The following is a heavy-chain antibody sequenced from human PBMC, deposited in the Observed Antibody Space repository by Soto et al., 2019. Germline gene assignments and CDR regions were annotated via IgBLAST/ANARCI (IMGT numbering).Heavy chain of an antibody. D-gene: IGHD1-26*01. CDR2: IYYTGST. CDR3: VSCGRWEKLQAY. Sequence: SETLSLTCTVSGASIRSSDYYWAWIRQPPGKGLEWIGSIYYTGSTYYTPSLKSRVSISADTSKNQFSLKLTSVTAADTAVYHCVSCGRWEKLQAYWGQGTLVTVSS. V-gene: IGHV4-39*01. CDR1: GASIRSSDYY. J-gene: IGHJ4*02.